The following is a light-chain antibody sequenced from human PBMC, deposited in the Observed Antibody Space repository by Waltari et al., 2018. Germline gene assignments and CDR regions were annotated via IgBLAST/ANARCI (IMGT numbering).Light chain of an antibody. CDR2: VNSDGSH. CDR3: QTGGHGTWV. Sequence: LVLTQSPSAPASPGASVTHTCPLSSWLSSNVIAWHQMQPEKGPRYLMKVNSDGSHSKGDETPDRFSGSSSGAERYLTISNLQPEDEADYYCQTGGHGTWVFGGGTKVTVL. CDR1: SWLSSNV. V-gene: IGLV4-69*01. J-gene: IGLJ3*02.